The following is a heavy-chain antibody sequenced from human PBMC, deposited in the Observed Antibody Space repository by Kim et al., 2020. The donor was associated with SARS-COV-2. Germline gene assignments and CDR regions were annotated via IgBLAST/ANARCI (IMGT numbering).Heavy chain of an antibody. J-gene: IGHJ4*02. CDR3: AKASTTVVTLYTFFDY. Sequence: DPAKGRFTISRDNSKNTLYLQMNGLRVEDTAVYYCAKASTTVVTLYTFFDYWGQGTLVTVSS. D-gene: IGHD4-17*01. V-gene: IGHV3-30*02.